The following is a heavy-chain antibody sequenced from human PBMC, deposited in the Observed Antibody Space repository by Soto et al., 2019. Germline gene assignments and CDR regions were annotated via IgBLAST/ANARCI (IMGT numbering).Heavy chain of an antibody. CDR2: ISGSGGST. V-gene: IGHV3-23*01. CDR3: AKNGPEDIVVVVAATHWVDY. J-gene: IGHJ4*01. Sequence: PGGSLRLSCAASGFTFSSYAMSWVRQAPGKGLEWVSAISGSGGSTYYADSVKGRFTISRDNSKNTLYLQMNSLRAEDTAVYYCAKNGPEDIVVVVAATHWVDYWGQEPWSPSPQ. D-gene: IGHD2-15*01. CDR1: GFTFSSYA.